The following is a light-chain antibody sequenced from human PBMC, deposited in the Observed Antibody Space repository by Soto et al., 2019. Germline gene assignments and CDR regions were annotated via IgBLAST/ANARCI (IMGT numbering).Light chain of an antibody. CDR3: QQRSNWPPWT. V-gene: IGKV3-11*01. CDR2: DAS. Sequence: EIVLAQSPGTLSLSPGERATLSCRASQSISNSLAWYQQKPGQAPRLLISDASNRATGIPARFSGTGSGTDFTLTISSLEPEDFAIYYCQQRSNWPPWTFGQGTKVDIK. J-gene: IGKJ1*01. CDR1: QSISNS.